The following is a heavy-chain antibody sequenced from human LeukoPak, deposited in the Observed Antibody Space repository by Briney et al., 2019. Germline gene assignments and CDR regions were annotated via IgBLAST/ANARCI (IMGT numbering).Heavy chain of an antibody. J-gene: IGHJ3*02. V-gene: IGHV3-30*18. D-gene: IGHD6-13*01. Sequence: GSPVRLFCAASGFTFSSHGMLWARQAPGKGLEGVAVISYDGSNKYYADYVKGQFTISRDNSKNTLYLQMNSLRAEDTAVYYCAKGCGIAPQHDTNGGGQDAFDIWGQGTMVTVSS. CDR3: AKGCGIAPQHDTNGGGQDAFDI. CDR2: ISYDGSNK. CDR1: GFTFSSHG.